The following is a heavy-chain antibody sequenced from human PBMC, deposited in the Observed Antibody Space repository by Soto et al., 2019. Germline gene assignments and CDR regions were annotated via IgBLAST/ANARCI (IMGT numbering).Heavy chain of an antibody. V-gene: IGHV4-31*03. CDR2: IYYSGST. CDR1: GGSISSVGYY. D-gene: IGHD3-9*01. CDR3: ARGADDYDILIRYDY. J-gene: IGHJ4*02. Sequence: QVQLQESGPGLVKPSQTLSLTCTVSGGSISSVGYYWSWIRQHPGKGLEWIGYIYYSGSTYYNPSLKSRVTISVDTSKNQFSLKLSSVTAADTAVYYCARGADDYDILIRYDYWGQGTLVTVSS.